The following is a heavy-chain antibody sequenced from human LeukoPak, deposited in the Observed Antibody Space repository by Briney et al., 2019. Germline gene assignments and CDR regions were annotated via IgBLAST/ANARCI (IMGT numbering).Heavy chain of an antibody. CDR1: GFTFSNYW. J-gene: IGHJ4*02. V-gene: IGHV3-7*03. CDR3: ARGGLKGYCSSTSCYGIDY. CDR2: IRQDGSER. Sequence: GGSLRLSCAASGFTFSNYWMTWVRQAPGKGLEWVANIRQDGSERYYVDSVKGRFTISRDNAKNSLYLQMNSLRAEDTAVYYCARGGLKGYCSSTSCYGIDYWGQGTLVTVSS. D-gene: IGHD2-2*01.